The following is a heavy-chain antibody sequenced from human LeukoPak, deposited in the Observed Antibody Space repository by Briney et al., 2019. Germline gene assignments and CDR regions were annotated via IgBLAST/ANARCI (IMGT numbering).Heavy chain of an antibody. D-gene: IGHD1-26*01. CDR1: GFTVSSNY. V-gene: IGHV3-66*01. Sequence: PGGSLRLSCAASGFTVSSNYMSWVRQAPGKGLEWVSVIYSGGSTYYADSVKGRFTIPRDNSKNTLYLQMNSLRAEDTAVYYCARATRIVGATASGYYYGMDVWGQGTTVTVSS. CDR3: ARATRIVGATASGYYYGMDV. CDR2: IYSGGST. J-gene: IGHJ6*02.